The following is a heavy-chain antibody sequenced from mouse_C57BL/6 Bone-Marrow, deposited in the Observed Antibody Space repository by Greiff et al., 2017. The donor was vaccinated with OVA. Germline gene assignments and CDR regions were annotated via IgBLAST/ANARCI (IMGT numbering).Heavy chain of an antibody. CDR3: ARPVGGY. Sequence: EVKLMESGGGLVKPGGSLKLSCAASGFTFSDYGMHWVRQAPEKGLEWVAYISSGSSTIYYADTVKGRFTISRDNAKNTLYLQMTSLRSEDTAMYYCARPVGGYWGQGTTLTVSS. V-gene: IGHV5-17*01. D-gene: IGHD1-1*02. CDR1: GFTFSDYG. J-gene: IGHJ2*01. CDR2: ISSGSSTI.